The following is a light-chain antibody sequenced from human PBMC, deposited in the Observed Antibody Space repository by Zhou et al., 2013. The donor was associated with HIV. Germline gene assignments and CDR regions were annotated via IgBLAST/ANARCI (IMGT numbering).Light chain of an antibody. J-gene: IGKJ2*03. CDR2: DGS. Sequence: ATQLTQAPSSLSAFLGDRVTITCRASQGVSRALAWYHQRPGEPPRLLIYDGSTLQSGVPNRFSGSGYGTEFTLTISSLQPDDFATYYCQQYNSYPYSFGLGTKLEIK. CDR1: QGVSRA. CDR3: QQYNSYPYS. V-gene: IGKV1-13*02.